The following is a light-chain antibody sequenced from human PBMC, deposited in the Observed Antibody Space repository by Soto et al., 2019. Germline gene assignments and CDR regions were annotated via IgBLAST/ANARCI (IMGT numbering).Light chain of an antibody. CDR2: SAS. CDR3: QQTYSTPYI. V-gene: IGKV1-39*01. J-gene: IGKJ2*01. CDR1: QTINNY. Sequence: DIQLTQSPPSLSASVGDRVTITCRASQTINNYVNWYQQEAGKAPKLLIYSASNLQSGVPSRFSGGGFGTDFTLTISSLQPEDFVIYYCQQTYSTPYIFGGGTKLAI.